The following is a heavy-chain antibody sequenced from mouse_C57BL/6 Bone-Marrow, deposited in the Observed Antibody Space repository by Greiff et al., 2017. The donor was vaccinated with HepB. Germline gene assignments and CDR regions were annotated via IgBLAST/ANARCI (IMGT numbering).Heavy chain of an antibody. CDR2: IWSGGST. D-gene: IGHD1-1*01. CDR3: AAHGSSYYFDY. CDR1: GFSLTSYG. V-gene: IGHV2-2*01. Sequence: QVQLQQSGPGLVQPSQSLSITCTVSGFSLTSYGVHWVRQSPGKGLEWLGVIWSGGSTDYNAAFISRLSISKDNSKSQVFFKMNSLQADETAIYYCAAHGSSYYFDYWGQGTTLTVSS. J-gene: IGHJ2*01.